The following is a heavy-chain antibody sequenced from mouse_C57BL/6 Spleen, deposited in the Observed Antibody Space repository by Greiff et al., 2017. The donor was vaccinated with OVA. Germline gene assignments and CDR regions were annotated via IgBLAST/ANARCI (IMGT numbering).Heavy chain of an antibody. J-gene: IGHJ4*01. V-gene: IGHV1-55*01. D-gene: IGHD2-2*01. CDR1: GYTFTSYW. Sequence: QVQLQQSGAELVKPGASVKMSCKASGYTFTSYWITWAKQRPGQGLEWIGDIYPGSGSTNYNEKFKSKATLTVDTSSSTAYMQLSSLTSEDSAVYYCARRGGYYDAMDYWGQGTSVTVSS. CDR3: ARRGGYYDAMDY. CDR2: IYPGSGST.